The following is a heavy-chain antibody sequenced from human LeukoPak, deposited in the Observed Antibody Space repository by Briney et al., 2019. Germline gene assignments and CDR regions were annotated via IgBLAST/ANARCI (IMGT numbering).Heavy chain of an antibody. CDR3: AREYYDILTGYQDY. CDR1: GGSFSGYY. V-gene: IGHV4-34*01. D-gene: IGHD3-9*01. Sequence: PSETLSLTCAVYGGSFSGYYWSWIRQPPGKGLEWIGEINHSGSTNYNPSLKSRVTMSVDTSKNQFSLKLSSVTAADTAVYYCAREYYDILTGYQDYWGQGTLVTVSS. CDR2: INHSGST. J-gene: IGHJ4*02.